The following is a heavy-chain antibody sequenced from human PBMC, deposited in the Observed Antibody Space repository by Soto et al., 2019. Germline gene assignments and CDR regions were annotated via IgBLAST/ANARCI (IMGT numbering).Heavy chain of an antibody. Sequence: EVQLLESGGGLVQPGGSLRLSCAASGFTFSSYAMSWVRQAPGKGLEWVSAISGSGGSTYYADSVKGRFTISRDNSKNTMYLQIESLRDDDPAVNYFEKDYLSCSGGSCYGPFHHSGQGTLVTVSS. CDR3: EKDYLSCSGGSCYGPFHH. J-gene: IGHJ4*02. D-gene: IGHD2-15*01. V-gene: IGHV3-23*01. CDR1: GFTFSSYA. CDR2: ISGSGGST.